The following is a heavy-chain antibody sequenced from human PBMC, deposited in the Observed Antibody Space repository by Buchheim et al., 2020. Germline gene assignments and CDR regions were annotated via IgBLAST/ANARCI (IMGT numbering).Heavy chain of an antibody. CDR3: ARGGNYDFWSGYFKDSYYYGMDV. CDR1: GGSISSYY. D-gene: IGHD3-3*01. Sequence: QVQLQESGPGLVKPSETLSLTCTVSGGSISSYYWSWIRQPPGKGLEWIGYIYYSGSTNYNPSLKSRVTISVDTSTNQFSMKLSSVTAADTAVYYCARGGNYDFWSGYFKDSYYYGMDVWGQGTT. CDR2: IYYSGST. V-gene: IGHV4-59*01. J-gene: IGHJ6*02.